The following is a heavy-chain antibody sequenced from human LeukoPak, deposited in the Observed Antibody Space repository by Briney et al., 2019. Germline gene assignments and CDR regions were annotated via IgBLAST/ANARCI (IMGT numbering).Heavy chain of an antibody. D-gene: IGHD4-17*01. CDR1: GGSISSYY. J-gene: IGHJ6*01. CDR2: IYFSGAT. CDR3: AREDPQTTVPEGLDV. Sequence: KSPETLSLTCTVSGGSISSYYWSWIRQSPEKGPEWIGYIYFSGATNYNPSLKSRVTISVDTSKNQFSLKLSSVTAADTAVYYCAREDPQTTVPEGLDVWGQGTTVTVSS. V-gene: IGHV4-59*01.